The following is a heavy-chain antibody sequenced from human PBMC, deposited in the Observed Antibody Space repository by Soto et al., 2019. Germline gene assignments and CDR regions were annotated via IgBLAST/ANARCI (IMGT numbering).Heavy chain of an antibody. CDR1: GFIFDDFT. CDR3: AKDEGAAVESPGD. CDR2: INWDGRIA. D-gene: IGHD6-13*01. J-gene: IGHJ4*01. Sequence: EVQLVESGGGLQQPGGSLRLSCAASGFIFDDFTMHWVRLVPGKGLQWVSYINWDGRIAMYADSVKGRFTISRDNTNNHLYLQMNSLRSDDTALYYCAKDEGAAVESPGDWGHGTLVTVSS. V-gene: IGHV3-43*01.